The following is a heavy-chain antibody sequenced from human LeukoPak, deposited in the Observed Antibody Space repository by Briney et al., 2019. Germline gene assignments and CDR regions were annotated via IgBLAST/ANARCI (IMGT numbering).Heavy chain of an antibody. Sequence: SSETLSLTCVVYGGPFGVYYWSWVRQPPGKGLEWIGEINHSGSTNYNPSLKSRVTISVDTSKNHFSLKLSSVTAADTAVYYCAGPGAGDLDYWGQGTLVTVSS. J-gene: IGHJ4*02. V-gene: IGHV4-34*01. CDR1: GGPFGVYY. CDR3: AGPGAGDLDY. D-gene: IGHD3-10*01. CDR2: INHSGST.